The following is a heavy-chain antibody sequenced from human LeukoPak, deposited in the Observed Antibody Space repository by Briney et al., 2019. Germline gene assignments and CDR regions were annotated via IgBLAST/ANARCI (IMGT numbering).Heavy chain of an antibody. CDR3: ARTSPWGIHYFDY. CDR2: IYYSGST. J-gene: IGHJ4*02. Sequence: PSETLSLTCAVSGGSISSSNWWSWVRQPPGKGLEWIGYIYYSGSTNYNPSLKSRVTISVDTSKNQFSLKLSSVTAADTAVYYCARTSPWGIHYFDYWGQGTLVTVSS. CDR1: GGSISSSNW. V-gene: IGHV4-4*02. D-gene: IGHD3-16*01.